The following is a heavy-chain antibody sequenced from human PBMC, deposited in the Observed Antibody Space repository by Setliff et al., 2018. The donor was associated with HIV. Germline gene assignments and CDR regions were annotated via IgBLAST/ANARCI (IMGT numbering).Heavy chain of an antibody. CDR3: ARAKGSGWYYFDY. Sequence: LSLTCTVSGGSISSSTYYWGWIRQPPGKGLEWIGSIYYSGGTYYNPSLKSRVTMSVDTSKNQFSLKLTSVTAADTAVYYCARAKGSGWYYFDYWGQGTLVTVSS. V-gene: IGHV4-39*01. CDR2: IYYSGGT. J-gene: IGHJ4*02. D-gene: IGHD6-19*01. CDR1: GGSISSSTYY.